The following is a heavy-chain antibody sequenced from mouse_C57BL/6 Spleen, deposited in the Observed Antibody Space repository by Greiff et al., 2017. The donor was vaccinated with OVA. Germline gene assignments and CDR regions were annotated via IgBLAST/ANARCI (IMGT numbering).Heavy chain of an antibody. J-gene: IGHJ4*01. V-gene: IGHV2-2*01. CDR1: GFSLTSYG. Sequence: VKLVESGPGLVQPSQSLSITCTVSGFSLTSYGVHWVRQSPGKGLEWLGVIWSGGSTDYNAAFISRLSISKDNSKSQVFFKMNSLQADDTAIYYCARNSDYDSNYGAMDYWGQGTSVTVSS. CDR3: ARNSDYDSNYGAMDY. D-gene: IGHD2-5*01. CDR2: IWSGGST.